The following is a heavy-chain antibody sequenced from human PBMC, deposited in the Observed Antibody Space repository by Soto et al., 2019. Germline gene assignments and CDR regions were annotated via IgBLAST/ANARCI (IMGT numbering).Heavy chain of an antibody. CDR1: ALTFSGSA. CDR3: TSLGSQKGCRRG. CDR2: ISSKANSYAT. D-gene: IGHD2-15*01. V-gene: IGHV3-73*01. Sequence: LKITCAASALTFSGSALHWVRQAYGKGLEWVGRISSKANSYATAYASSVKGRFTMSRDDLKDTAYLQLNSLKTEDTAVYSGTSLGSQKGCRRGWGRGTTVAASS. J-gene: IGHJ6*01.